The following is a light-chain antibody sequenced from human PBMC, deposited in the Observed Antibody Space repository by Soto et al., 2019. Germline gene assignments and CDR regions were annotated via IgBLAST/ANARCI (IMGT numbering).Light chain of an antibody. CDR1: QAISNY. V-gene: IGKV1-27*01. CDR3: QRYNGAPYT. J-gene: IGKJ2*01. CDR2: AAS. Sequence: DFQMTQSPSSLSASVGDRVTITCRANQAISNYLAWYQQRPGRVPQVLIYAASTLQSGVPSRFSGRGSGSDFTLTINGLQPEDVGTYYCQRYNGAPYTFGQGTKVEIK.